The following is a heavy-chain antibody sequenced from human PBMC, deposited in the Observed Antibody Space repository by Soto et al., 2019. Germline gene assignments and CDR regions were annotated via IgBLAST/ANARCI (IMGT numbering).Heavy chain of an antibody. D-gene: IGHD1-26*01. J-gene: IGHJ3*02. Sequence: QVQLVESGGGVVQPGRSLRLSCAASGFTFSSYAMHWVRQAPGKGLEWVAVISYDGSNKYYADSVKGRFTISRDNSKNTLYLQMNSLRAEDTAVYYCARDSYRRAVGYAFDIWGQGTMVTVSS. CDR3: ARDSYRRAVGYAFDI. CDR2: ISYDGSNK. V-gene: IGHV3-30-3*01. CDR1: GFTFSSYA.